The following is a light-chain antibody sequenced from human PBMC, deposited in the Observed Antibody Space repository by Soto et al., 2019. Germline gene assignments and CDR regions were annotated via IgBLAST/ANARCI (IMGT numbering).Light chain of an antibody. Sequence: EIVLTQSPGTLSLSPGERATLSCRASQSVSFSYLAWYQQKPGQAPRLLIYGASSRAPGIPDRFSGSGSGPDFTLPISRLEPEDFAVYYCQQYGSSQSFGQGTKVEIK. CDR1: QSVSFSY. V-gene: IGKV3-20*01. J-gene: IGKJ1*01. CDR2: GAS. CDR3: QQYGSSQS.